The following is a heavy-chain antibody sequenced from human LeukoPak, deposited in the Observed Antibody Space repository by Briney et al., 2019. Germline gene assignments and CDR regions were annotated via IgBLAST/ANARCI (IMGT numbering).Heavy chain of an antibody. CDR3: ARVKEASAFDI. D-gene: IGHD5-12*01. J-gene: IGHJ3*02. V-gene: IGHV3-21*01. CDR1: GFTLNNYA. Sequence: GGSLRLSCAASGFTLNNYAMSWVRQAPGKGLEWVSSISSSSSYKYYADSMKGRFTISRDNAKNSLYLQMNSLRAEDTAVYYCARVKEASAFDIWGQGTMVTVSS. CDR2: ISSSSSYK.